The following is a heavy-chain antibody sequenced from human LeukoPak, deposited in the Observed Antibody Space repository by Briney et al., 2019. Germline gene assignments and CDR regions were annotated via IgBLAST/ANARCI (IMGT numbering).Heavy chain of an antibody. V-gene: IGHV4-38-2*01. CDR3: ARNLEITIFGVAILDYFDY. CDR2: IYHSGST. Sequence: SETLSLTCAVSGYSISSGYYWGWIRQPPGKGLEWIGSIYHSGSTYYNPSLESRVTISVDTSKNQFSLKLSSVTAADTAVYYCARNLEITIFGVAILDYFDYWGQGTLVTVSS. D-gene: IGHD3-3*01. J-gene: IGHJ4*02. CDR1: GYSISSGYY.